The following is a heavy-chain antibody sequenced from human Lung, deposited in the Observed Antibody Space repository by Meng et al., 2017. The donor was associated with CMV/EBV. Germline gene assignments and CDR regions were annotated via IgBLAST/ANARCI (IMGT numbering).Heavy chain of an antibody. V-gene: IGHV1-2*02. CDR2: INPRSGGT. Sequence: AXVXVSXXASGYTFAGYHLHWVRQAPGQGLEWLGWINPRSGGTNYAPNFRGRVTMTTDTSVNTVYMQLSRLIPDDTATYFCARWGGGDIIVVPAAFDNWGQGTLVXVSS. CDR3: ARWGGGDIIVVPAAFDN. D-gene: IGHD2-2*01. J-gene: IGHJ4*02. CDR1: GYTFAGYH.